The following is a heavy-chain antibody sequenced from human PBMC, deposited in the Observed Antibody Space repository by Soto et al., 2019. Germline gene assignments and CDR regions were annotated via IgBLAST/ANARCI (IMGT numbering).Heavy chain of an antibody. V-gene: IGHV1-18*04. Sequence: ASVKVSCKASGYSFFTHGITWVRQTPGDGLEWLGWISPKNGSTRYSQILQGRVSMTTDTSTSTVYMELTNLRSDDSAVYYCGRVSSSIVVIPDFGMDVWGQGTTVTVSS. CDR1: GYSFFTHG. CDR3: GRVSSSIVVIPDFGMDV. J-gene: IGHJ6*02. CDR2: ISPKNGST. D-gene: IGHD2-21*01.